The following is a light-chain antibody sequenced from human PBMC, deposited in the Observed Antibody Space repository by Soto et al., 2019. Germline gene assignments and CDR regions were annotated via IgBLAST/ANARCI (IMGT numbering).Light chain of an antibody. Sequence: QSALTQPASVSGSPGQSITISCTGTSSDIVGLFTYVSWYQQHPAKAPKLLIYDVNFRPSGVSDRFSGSKSGNTASLTISGRHAEDEAAYFCSSYSSAATHVVFGGGTKLTVL. CDR2: DVN. V-gene: IGLV2-14*03. CDR3: SSYSSAATHVV. CDR1: SSDIVGLFTY. J-gene: IGLJ2*01.